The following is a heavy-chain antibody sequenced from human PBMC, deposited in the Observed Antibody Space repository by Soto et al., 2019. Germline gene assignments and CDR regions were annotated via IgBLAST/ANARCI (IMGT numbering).Heavy chain of an antibody. Sequence: ASVKVSCKASGYTFTSYDINWARQATGQGLEWMGWMNPNSGNTGYAQKFQGRVTMTRNTSISTAYMELSSLRSEDTAVYYCSWQGRWNHDVSDVWGQGTMVTVSS. V-gene: IGHV1-8*01. D-gene: IGHD1-1*01. J-gene: IGHJ3*01. CDR3: SWQGRWNHDVSDV. CDR1: GYTFTSYD. CDR2: MNPNSGNT.